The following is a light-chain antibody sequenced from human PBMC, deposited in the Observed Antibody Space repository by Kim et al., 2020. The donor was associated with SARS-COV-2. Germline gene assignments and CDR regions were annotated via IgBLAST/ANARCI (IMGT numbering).Light chain of an antibody. CDR1: SSNIGSNY. Sequence: LTQPPSASGTPGQRVTISCSGSSSNIGSNYVYWYQHLPGTAPKFLIFKNNQRPSGVPDRFSGSKSGTSASLAISGLRSEDEADYYCAAWDDSLSGPNWVFGGGTQLTVL. CDR2: KNN. V-gene: IGLV1-47*01. J-gene: IGLJ3*02. CDR3: AAWDDSLSGPNWV.